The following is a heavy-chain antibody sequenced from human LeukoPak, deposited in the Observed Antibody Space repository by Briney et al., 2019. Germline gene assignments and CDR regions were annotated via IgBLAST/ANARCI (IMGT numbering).Heavy chain of an antibody. Sequence: ASVKVSCKASGYTFTSFDINWVRQATGQGLEWMGIINPSGGSTSYAQKFQGRVTMTRDTSTSTVYMELSSLRSEDTAVYYCASRDCSGGSCYAGNDAFDIWGQGTMVTVSS. V-gene: IGHV1-46*01. D-gene: IGHD2-15*01. CDR3: ASRDCSGGSCYAGNDAFDI. CDR1: GYTFTSFD. J-gene: IGHJ3*02. CDR2: INPSGGST.